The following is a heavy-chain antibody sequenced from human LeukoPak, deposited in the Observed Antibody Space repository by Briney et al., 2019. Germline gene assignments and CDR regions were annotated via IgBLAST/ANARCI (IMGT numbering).Heavy chain of an antibody. CDR2: ISRNGGGT. CDR3: AKDRLGGPYFFHY. Sequence: GGSLRLSCAASGFTFGSYGMTWGRQAPGKGLEWVSSISRNGGGTYYADSVKGRFSISRDNSKNTLYLQINSLRAEDTAVYFCAKDRLGGPYFFHYWGQGTLVTVSS. CDR1: GFTFGSYG. J-gene: IGHJ4*02. V-gene: IGHV3-23*01. D-gene: IGHD3-16*01.